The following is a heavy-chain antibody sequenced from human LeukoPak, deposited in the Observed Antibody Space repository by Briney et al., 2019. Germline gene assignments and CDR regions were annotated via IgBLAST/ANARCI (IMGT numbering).Heavy chain of an antibody. CDR2: ISYDGSNK. CDR3: ANVYGDSLGVNAFDI. J-gene: IGHJ3*02. Sequence: PGRSLRLSCAASGFTFSSYAMHWVRQAPGKGLEWVAVISYDGSNKYYADSVKGRFTISRDNSKNTLYLQMNSLRAEGTAVYYCANVYGDSLGVNAFDIWGQGTMVTVSS. CDR1: GFTFSSYA. D-gene: IGHD4-17*01. V-gene: IGHV3-30*04.